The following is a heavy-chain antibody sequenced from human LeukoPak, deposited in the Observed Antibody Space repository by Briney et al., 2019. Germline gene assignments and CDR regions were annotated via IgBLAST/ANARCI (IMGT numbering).Heavy chain of an antibody. D-gene: IGHD2-15*01. CDR2: INHSGST. CDR1: GGSFSGYY. CDR3: ARGLVVVVAATRGMDV. J-gene: IGHJ6*02. V-gene: IGHV4-34*01. Sequence: KPSETLSLTCAVYGGSFSGYYWSWIRQPPGKGLEWIGEINHSGSTNYNPSLKSRVTISVDTSKNQFPLKPSSVTAADTAVYYCARGLVVVVAATRGMDVWGQGTTVTVSS.